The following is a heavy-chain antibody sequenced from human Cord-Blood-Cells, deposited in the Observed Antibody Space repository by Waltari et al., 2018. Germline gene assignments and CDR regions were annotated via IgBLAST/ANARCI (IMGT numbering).Heavy chain of an antibody. J-gene: IGHJ5*02. D-gene: IGHD5-12*01. CDR2: IHPIFGTA. Sequence: QVQLVQSGAEVKKPGSSVKVSCKASGGTFSSYAISWVRQAPGQGLEWMVGIHPIFGTANYAQKFQGRVTITADESTSTAYMELSSLRSEDTAVYYCARDRSIDIVATNWFDPWGQGTLVTVSS. V-gene: IGHV1-69*01. CDR3: ARDRSIDIVATNWFDP. CDR1: GGTFSSYA.